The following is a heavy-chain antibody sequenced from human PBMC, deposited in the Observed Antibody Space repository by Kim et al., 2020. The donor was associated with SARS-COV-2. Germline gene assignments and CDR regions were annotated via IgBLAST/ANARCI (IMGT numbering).Heavy chain of an antibody. CDR1: GFTFDDYA. CDR3: AIGIKNDFWSGSIDY. CDR2: ISGDGGST. D-gene: IGHD3-3*01. V-gene: IGHV3-43*02. J-gene: IGHJ4*02. Sequence: GGSLRLSCAASGFTFDDYAMHWVRQAPGKGLEWVSLISGDGGSTYYADSVKGRFTISRDNSKNSLYLQMNSLRTEDTALYYCAIGIKNDFWSGSIDYWVQGTLVTVSS.